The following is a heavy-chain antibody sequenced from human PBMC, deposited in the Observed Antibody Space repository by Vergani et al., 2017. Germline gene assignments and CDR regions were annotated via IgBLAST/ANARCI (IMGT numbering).Heavy chain of an antibody. CDR2: IYRGGST. CDR3: ARDRTGSGSQELLY. V-gene: IGHV3-23*03. D-gene: IGHD3-10*01. CDR1: GFTFSSYA. Sequence: EVQLLESGGGLVQPGGSLRLSCAASGFTFSSYAMSWVRQAPGKGLEWVSVIYRGGSTYYADSVKGRFTISRDNSKNTLYLQMNSLRAEDTAVYYCARDRTGSGSQELLYWGQGTLVTVSS. J-gene: IGHJ4*02.